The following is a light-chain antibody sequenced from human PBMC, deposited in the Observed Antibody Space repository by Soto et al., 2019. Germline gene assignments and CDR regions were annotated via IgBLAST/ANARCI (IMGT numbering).Light chain of an antibody. CDR1: QDISNY. CDR3: QQYLYRPIST. CDR2: DAS. Sequence: DIQMTQSPSSLSASVGDRVTITCQASQDISNYLNWYQQKPGKAPKSLIYDASNLEPGVPSGFSGSGSLTDFTFTNSSLHPEDIATYYCQQYLYRPISTFGPGTKVDFK. V-gene: IGKV1-33*01. J-gene: IGKJ3*01.